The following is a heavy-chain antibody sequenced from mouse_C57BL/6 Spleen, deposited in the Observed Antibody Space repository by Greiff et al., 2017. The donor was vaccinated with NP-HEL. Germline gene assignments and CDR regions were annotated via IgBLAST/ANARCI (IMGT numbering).Heavy chain of an antibody. CDR2: IHPNSGST. CDR3: AREGTTVVATSDY. CDR1: GYTFTSYW. D-gene: IGHD1-1*01. V-gene: IGHV1-64*01. Sequence: QVQLQQSGAELVKPGASVKLSCKASGYTFTSYWMHWVKQRPGQGLEWIGMIHPNSGSTNYNEKLKSKATLTVDKSSSTAYMQLSSLTSEDSAVYYCAREGTTVVATSDYWGQGTTLTVSS. J-gene: IGHJ2*01.